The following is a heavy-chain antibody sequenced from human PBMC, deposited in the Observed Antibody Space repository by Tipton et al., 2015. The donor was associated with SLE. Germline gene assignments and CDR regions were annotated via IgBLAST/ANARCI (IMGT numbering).Heavy chain of an antibody. Sequence: LRLSCTVSSDSISRSTYYWVWIRQPPGKGLEWIGTMYYSGRTYYNPSLKSRVTISVDTSKMQFSLKLSSVTAADTAVYYCAGRVAHSSSSWAIGYWGQGTLVTVSS. CDR1: SDSISRSTYY. D-gene: IGHD6-6*01. V-gene: IGHV4-39*07. CDR3: AGRVAHSSSSWAIGY. CDR2: MYYSGRT. J-gene: IGHJ4*02.